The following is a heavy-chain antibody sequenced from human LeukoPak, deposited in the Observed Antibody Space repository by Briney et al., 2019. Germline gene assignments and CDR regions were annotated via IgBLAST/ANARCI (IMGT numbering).Heavy chain of an antibody. Sequence: GGSLRRSCAASGFTVSSNYMSWVRQAPGKGLEWVSVIYSGGSTYYADSVKGRFTISRDNSKNTLYLQMNSLRAEDTAVYYCARARRGYYYDSSGYFGMDVWGQGTTVTVSS. CDR1: GFTVSSNY. J-gene: IGHJ6*02. D-gene: IGHD3-22*01. CDR3: ARARRGYYYDSSGYFGMDV. V-gene: IGHV3-53*01. CDR2: IYSGGST.